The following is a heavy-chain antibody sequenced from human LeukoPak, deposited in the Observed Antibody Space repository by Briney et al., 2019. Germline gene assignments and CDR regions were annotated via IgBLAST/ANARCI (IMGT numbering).Heavy chain of an antibody. Sequence: SETLSLTCTVSGASTSSGLYYWNWFRQPAGEGLEYIGRIYNSGSTNYNPSLKSRVTISVDTPKNQFSLKLTSVTASDSAVYYCASSNWLGDANFGSWGQGTLVTVSS. CDR2: IYNSGST. CDR3: ASSNWLGDANFGS. V-gene: IGHV4-61*02. J-gene: IGHJ4*02. D-gene: IGHD6-13*01. CDR1: GASTSSGLYY.